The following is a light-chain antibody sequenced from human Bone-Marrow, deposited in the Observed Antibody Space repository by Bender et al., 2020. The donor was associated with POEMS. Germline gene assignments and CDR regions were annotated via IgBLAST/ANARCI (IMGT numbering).Light chain of an antibody. Sequence: QSVLTQPPSVSGTPGQRVTISCSGTSSDVGSYNLVSWYQQHPGKAPKLMIYEGSERPSGVSYRFSGSKSGNTASLTISGLQAEDEADYHCCSYAGRNTLVFGGGTKLTVL. CDR3: CSYAGRNTLV. CDR1: SSDVGSYNL. CDR2: EGS. V-gene: IGLV2-23*01. J-gene: IGLJ2*01.